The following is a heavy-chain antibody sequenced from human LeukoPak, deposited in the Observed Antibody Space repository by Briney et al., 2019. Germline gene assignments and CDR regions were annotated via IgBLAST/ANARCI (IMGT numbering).Heavy chain of an antibody. CDR3: ARDGQQYYDSSVPAQAFDI. D-gene: IGHD3-22*01. J-gene: IGHJ3*02. Sequence: PSETLSLTCAVYGGSFSGYYWSWIRQPPGKGLEWIGEINHSGSTYYNPSLKSRVTISVDTSKNQFSLKLSSVTAADTAVYYCARDGQQYYDSSVPAQAFDIWGQGTMVTVSS. CDR2: INHSGST. CDR1: GGSFSGYY. V-gene: IGHV4-34*01.